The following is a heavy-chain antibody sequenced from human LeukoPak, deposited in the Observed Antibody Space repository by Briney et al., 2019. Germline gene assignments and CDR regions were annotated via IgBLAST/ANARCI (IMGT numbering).Heavy chain of an antibody. CDR3: ARERIFGVVIHAFDI. Sequence: ASVKVSCKASGGTFSSYAISWVRQAPGQGLEWMGGIIPIFGTANYAQKFQGRVTITTDESTSTAYMELSSLRSEDTAVYYCARERIFGVVIHAFDIWGRGTMVTVSS. D-gene: IGHD3-3*01. CDR2: IIPIFGTA. CDR1: GGTFSSYA. J-gene: IGHJ3*02. V-gene: IGHV1-69*05.